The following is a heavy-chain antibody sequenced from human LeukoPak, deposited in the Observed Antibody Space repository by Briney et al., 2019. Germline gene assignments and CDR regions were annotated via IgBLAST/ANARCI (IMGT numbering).Heavy chain of an antibody. J-gene: IGHJ6*03. CDR1: GYTFTSYG. CDR3: ARVGYCSSTSCYRTAYYYYMDV. D-gene: IGHD2-2*02. Sequence: ASVKVSCKASGYTFTSYGISWVRQAPGQGLEWMGWISAYNGNTNYAQKLQGRVTMTTDTSTSTAYMELRSLRSDDTAVYYCARVGYCSSTSCYRTAYYYYMDVWGKGTTVTVSS. CDR2: ISAYNGNT. V-gene: IGHV1-18*01.